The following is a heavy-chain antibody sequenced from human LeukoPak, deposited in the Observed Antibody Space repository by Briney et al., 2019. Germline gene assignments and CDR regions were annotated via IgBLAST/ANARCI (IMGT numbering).Heavy chain of an antibody. CDR3: ARVSRNPFYYYYCYMDV. J-gene: IGHJ6*03. CDR1: GGSFSGYY. Sequence: SETLSLTCAVYGGSFSGYYWSWIRQPPGKGLEWIGEINHSGSTNYNPSLKSRVTISVDTSKNQFSLKLSSVTAADTAVYYCARVSRNPFYYYYCYMDVWGKGTTVTVSS. D-gene: IGHD1-14*01. V-gene: IGHV4-34*01. CDR2: INHSGST.